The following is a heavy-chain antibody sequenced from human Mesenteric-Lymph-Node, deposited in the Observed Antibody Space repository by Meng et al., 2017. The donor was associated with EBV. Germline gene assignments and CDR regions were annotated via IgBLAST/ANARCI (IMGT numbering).Heavy chain of an antibody. CDR1: GGSISSSSPY. CDR3: ARGGRFCRSTGCYTIWFDP. J-gene: IGHJ5*02. Sequence: QVQLEEPGPGLLKPSGTPSLTCTVSGGSISSSSPYWGWIRQPPGKGLEWIGSIYYSGTTYYNPSLKSRIIISEDTSKNQFFLKLSSVTAADTAVYYCARGGRFCRSTGCYTIWFDPWGQGTLVTVSS. D-gene: IGHD2-2*02. CDR2: IYYSGTT. V-gene: IGHV4-39*07.